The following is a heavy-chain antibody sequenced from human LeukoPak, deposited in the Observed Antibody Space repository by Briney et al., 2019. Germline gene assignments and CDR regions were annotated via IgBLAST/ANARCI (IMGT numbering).Heavy chain of an antibody. CDR3: ARDLYYSSSWTYYYYGMDV. D-gene: IGHD6-13*01. Sequence: ASVKVSCKASSYTFTSYGISWVRQAPGQGLEWMGWINPNSGGTNYAQKFQGWVTMTRDTSISTAYMELSRLRSDDTAVYYCARDLYYSSSWTYYYYGMDVWGQGTTVTVSS. V-gene: IGHV1-2*04. CDR1: SYTFTSYG. J-gene: IGHJ6*02. CDR2: INPNSGGT.